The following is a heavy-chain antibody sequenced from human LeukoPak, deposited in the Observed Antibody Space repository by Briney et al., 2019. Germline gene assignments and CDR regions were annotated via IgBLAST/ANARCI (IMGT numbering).Heavy chain of an antibody. CDR1: GITFSGSA. CDR3: TRSARMGGSGNYYHDY. Sequence: GGSLRLSCAASGITFSGSAMHWVRQASGKGLEWVGRIRSEANSYATAYAASVKGRFTISRDDSKNTAYLQMNSLKTEDTAVYYCTRSARMGGSGNYYHDYWGQGTLVTVSS. V-gene: IGHV3-73*01. D-gene: IGHD3-10*01. CDR2: IRSEANSYAT. J-gene: IGHJ4*02.